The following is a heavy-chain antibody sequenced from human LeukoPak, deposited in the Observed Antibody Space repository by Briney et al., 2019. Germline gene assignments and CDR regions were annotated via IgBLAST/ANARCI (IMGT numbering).Heavy chain of an antibody. J-gene: IGHJ2*01. CDR3: ARVAVTGVTWYFDL. V-gene: IGHV4-4*07. CDR2: VYSSGST. Sequence: SEPLSLPCTVSGGSISSYYWSWIRQPAGKGREWIGRVYSSGSTNYNPSLKSRVTMSIDTSKNQFSLKVSSVTAADTAVYYCARVAVTGVTWYFDLWGRGTLVTVSS. D-gene: IGHD6-19*01. CDR1: GGSISSYY.